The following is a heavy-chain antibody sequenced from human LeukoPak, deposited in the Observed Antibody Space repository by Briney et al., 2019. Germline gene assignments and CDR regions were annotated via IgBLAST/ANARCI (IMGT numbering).Heavy chain of an antibody. CDR3: ARDSYGSGGYSINTHGY. J-gene: IGHJ4*02. CDR1: GFTFSSYW. CDR2: ISSSSSTI. V-gene: IGHV3-48*04. Sequence: GGSLRLSCAASGFTFSSYWMSWVRQAPGKGLEWVSYISSSSSTIYYADSVKGRFTISRDNAKNSLYLQMNSLRAEDTAVYYCARDSYGSGGYSINTHGYWGQGTLVTVSS. D-gene: IGHD3-10*01.